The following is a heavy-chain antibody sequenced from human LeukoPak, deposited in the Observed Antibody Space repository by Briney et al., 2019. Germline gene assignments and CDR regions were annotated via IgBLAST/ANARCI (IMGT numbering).Heavy chain of an antibody. J-gene: IGHJ4*02. CDR1: GFTFSSYW. Sequence: GGSLTLSCTASGFTFSSYWMTWVRQTPEKGLEWVANIRQDGVKKDYVASVKGRFTISRDNAKNSLYLQMNSLRAEDTAVYYCARYYYASAFDYWGQGTLVTVSS. V-gene: IGHV3-7*01. CDR3: ARYYYASAFDY. CDR2: IRQDGVKK. D-gene: IGHD3-10*01.